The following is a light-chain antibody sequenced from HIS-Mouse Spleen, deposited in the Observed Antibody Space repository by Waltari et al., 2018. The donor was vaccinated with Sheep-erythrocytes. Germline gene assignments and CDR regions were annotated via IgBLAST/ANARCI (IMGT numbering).Light chain of an antibody. CDR2: QDS. CDR1: KLGDKY. CDR3: QAWDSSTAV. V-gene: IGLV3-1*01. J-gene: IGLJ2*01. Sequence: SYELTQPPSVSVSPGQTASITCSGDKLGDKYACWYQQKPGQSPVLVISQDSKRPSGIPDRFSGSNAGNTATLTISGTQAMDEADYYCQAWDSSTAVFGGGTKLTVL.